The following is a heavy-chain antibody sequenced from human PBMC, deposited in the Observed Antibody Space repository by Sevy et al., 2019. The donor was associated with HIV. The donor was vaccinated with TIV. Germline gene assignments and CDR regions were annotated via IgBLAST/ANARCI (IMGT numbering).Heavy chain of an antibody. Sequence: HGGSLRLSCTAAGFTFSGYTMNWVRQAPGKGLEWISSISSTSSYIEYADSVKGRFTISRDNAKNSLYLQMNSLTAEDTAVYFCVRATYISGSDYFDYWGQGTLVTVSS. J-gene: IGHJ4*02. CDR2: ISSTSSYI. CDR3: VRATYISGSDYFDY. V-gene: IGHV3-21*03. CDR1: GFTFSGYT. D-gene: IGHD5-18*01.